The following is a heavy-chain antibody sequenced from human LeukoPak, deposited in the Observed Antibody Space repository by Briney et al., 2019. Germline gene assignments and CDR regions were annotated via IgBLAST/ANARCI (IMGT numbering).Heavy chain of an antibody. D-gene: IGHD3-22*01. V-gene: IGHV3-48*01. CDR1: GFTFSSHS. Sequence: GGSLRLSCAASGFTFSSHSMNWVRQAPGKGLEWVSYISSSSSTIYYADSVKGRFTISRDNAKNSLYLQMNSLRAEDTTVYYCARGAYYYEDWGQGTLVTVSS. CDR2: ISSSSSTI. J-gene: IGHJ4*02. CDR3: ARGAYYYED.